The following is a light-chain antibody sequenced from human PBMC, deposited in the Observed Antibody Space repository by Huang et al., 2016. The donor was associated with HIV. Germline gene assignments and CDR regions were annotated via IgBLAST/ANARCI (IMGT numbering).Light chain of an antibody. V-gene: IGKV3-11*01. CDR2: DAS. Sequence: EVVLTQSPATLYLSPGERATLSCRASQSISRYLYWYQHKPGQAPRLLMYDASNRATGIPARFSCSGSGTDFTLTISSLEPEDFAVYYCQQRSNWPPTTFGQGTKVEIK. J-gene: IGKJ1*01. CDR1: QSISRY. CDR3: QQRSNWPPTT.